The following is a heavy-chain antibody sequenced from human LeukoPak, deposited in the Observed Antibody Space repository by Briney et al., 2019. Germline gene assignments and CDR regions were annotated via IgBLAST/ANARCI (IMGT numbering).Heavy chain of an antibody. D-gene: IGHD4-23*01. V-gene: IGHV3-30-3*01. CDR3: ARESTVITNDAFDI. Sequence: PGRSLRLSCAASGFTFSYSALHWVRQAPGKGLEWVAVISYDGTSKYYADSVKGRFTISRDNSKNTLYLQMNSLGAEDTAVYYCARESTVITNDAFDIWGQGTMVTVSS. CDR1: GFTFSYSA. CDR2: ISYDGTSK. J-gene: IGHJ3*02.